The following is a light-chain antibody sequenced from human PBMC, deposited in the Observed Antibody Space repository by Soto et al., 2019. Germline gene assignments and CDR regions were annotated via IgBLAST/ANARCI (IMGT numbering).Light chain of an antibody. J-gene: IGKJ3*01. CDR2: DAS. CDR3: QQRNNWPRFT. Sequence: EIVLTQSPATLTLSPGERATLSCRASQSVSTYLAWYQQKPGQAPRLLIYDASNRASGIPARFSGSGSGTDFTLTISSLEPEDFAVYYCQQRNNWPRFTFGPGTKVDIK. V-gene: IGKV3-11*01. CDR1: QSVSTY.